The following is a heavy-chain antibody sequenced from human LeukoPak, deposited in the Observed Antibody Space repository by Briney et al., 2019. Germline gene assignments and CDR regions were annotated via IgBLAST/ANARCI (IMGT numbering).Heavy chain of an antibody. D-gene: IGHD6-13*01. V-gene: IGHV4-4*07. CDR1: GGSISSYY. Sequence: ETLSLTCTVSGGSISSYYWSWIRQPAGKGLEWIGRIYTSGSTNYNPSLKSRVTMSVGTSKNQFSLKLSSVTAADTAVYYCAREAAAAAYYYYYGMDVWGQGTTVTVSS. CDR3: AREAAAAAYYYYYGMDV. J-gene: IGHJ6*02. CDR2: IYTSGST.